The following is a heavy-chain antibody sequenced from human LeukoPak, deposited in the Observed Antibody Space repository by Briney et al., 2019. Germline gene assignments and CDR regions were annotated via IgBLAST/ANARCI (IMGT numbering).Heavy chain of an antibody. D-gene: IGHD4-17*01. CDR2: IDPSDSYT. CDR3: ARHLGDDDAFDV. CDR1: GYSFTSYW. V-gene: IGHV5-10-1*01. Sequence: GESPRISCKGSGYSFTSYWITWVRQMPGKGLEWMGKIDPSDSYTNYSPSFQGHVSISADKSISTGYLQWSSLKASDTAMYYCARHLGDDDAFDVWGHGTMVTVSS. J-gene: IGHJ3*01.